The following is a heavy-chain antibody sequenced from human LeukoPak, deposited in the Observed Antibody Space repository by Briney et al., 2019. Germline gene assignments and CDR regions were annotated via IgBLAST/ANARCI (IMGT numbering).Heavy chain of an antibody. CDR1: GFRFSSYW. Sequence: GGSLRLSYAASGFRFSSYWMHWVRQAPGKGLVWVSRINSDGSDTIYADSVKGRFTFSRDNTKNTMYLQMNSLRVEDTAVYYCSRGGEDHGFDVWGQGTMVTVSS. V-gene: IGHV3-74*01. CDR2: INSDGSDT. D-gene: IGHD1-26*01. CDR3: SRGGEDHGFDV. J-gene: IGHJ3*01.